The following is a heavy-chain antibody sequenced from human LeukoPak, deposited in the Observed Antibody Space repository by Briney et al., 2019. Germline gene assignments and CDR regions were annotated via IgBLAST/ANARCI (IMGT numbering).Heavy chain of an antibody. CDR1: GYTLTELS. J-gene: IGHJ4*02. Sequence: ASVKVSCKVSGYTLTELSMHWVRRAPGKGLEWMGGFDPEDGETIYAQKFQGRVTMTEDTSTDTAYMELSSLRSEDTAVYYCVGTADNYDSSGYHPFWGQGTLVTVSS. CDR3: VGTADNYDSSGYHPF. CDR2: FDPEDGET. V-gene: IGHV1-24*01. D-gene: IGHD3-22*01.